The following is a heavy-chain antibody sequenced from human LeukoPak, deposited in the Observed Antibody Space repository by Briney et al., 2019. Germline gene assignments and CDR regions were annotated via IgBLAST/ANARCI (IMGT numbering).Heavy chain of an antibody. D-gene: IGHD3-10*01. J-gene: IGHJ6*03. CDR2: INPNSGGT. CDR3: AREDSGSYYNFYYFYMDV. Sequence: ASVKVSCKASGYTFTGYYMHWVRRAPGQGLEWMGWINPNSGGTNYAQKFQGRVTMTRDTSISTAYMELSRLRSDDTAVYYCAREDSGSYYNFYYFYMDVWGKGTTVTISS. CDR1: GYTFTGYY. V-gene: IGHV1-2*02.